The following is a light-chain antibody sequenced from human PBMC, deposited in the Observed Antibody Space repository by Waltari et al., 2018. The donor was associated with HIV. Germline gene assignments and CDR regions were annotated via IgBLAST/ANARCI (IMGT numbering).Light chain of an antibody. V-gene: IGLV2-14*01. CDR3: SSYTTSGTRVI. Sequence: QSALTQPASVSGSPGQSITISCTGTSSDVGGYNYVSWYQQHPGKAPKLIIYEVSNRPSGVSNRFSGSKSGNTASLTISGLQAEDEADYYCSSYTTSGTRVIFGGGTRLPVL. CDR1: SSDVGGYNY. CDR2: EVS. J-gene: IGLJ2*01.